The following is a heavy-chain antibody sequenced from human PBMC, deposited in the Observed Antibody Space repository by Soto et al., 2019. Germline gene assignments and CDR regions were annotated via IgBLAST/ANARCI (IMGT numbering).Heavy chain of an antibody. CDR1: GYTFTSYV. J-gene: IGHJ4*02. CDR3: ARDYDILTGYSLYGY. Sequence: ASVKVSCKASGYTFTSYVIHWVRQAPGQRPEWMGWIDAGTGNTKYSEKFQGRVTITRDTSASTAYMELSSLRSEDTAVYYCARDYDILTGYSLYGYWGQGTLVTVSS. CDR2: IDAGTGNT. D-gene: IGHD3-9*01. V-gene: IGHV1-3*01.